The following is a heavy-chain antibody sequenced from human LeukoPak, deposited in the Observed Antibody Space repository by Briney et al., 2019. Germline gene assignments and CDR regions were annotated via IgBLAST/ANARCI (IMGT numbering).Heavy chain of an antibody. CDR3: ARDKGEYSYGLFDY. CDR1: GFTFSSYS. D-gene: IGHD5-18*01. J-gene: IGHJ4*02. V-gene: IGHV3-48*01. CDR2: ISSSSSTI. Sequence: GGSLRLSCAASGFTFSSYSMNWVRQAPGKGLEWVSYISSSSSTIYYADSVKGRFTISRDNSKNTLYLQMNSLRAEDTAVYYCARDKGEYSYGLFDYWGQGTLVTVSS.